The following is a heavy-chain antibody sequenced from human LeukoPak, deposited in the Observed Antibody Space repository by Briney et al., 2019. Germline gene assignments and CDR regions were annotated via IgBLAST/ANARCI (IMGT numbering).Heavy chain of an antibody. CDR1: GGSINSGNYY. CDR3: ARGPISGGYSSSFFDY. J-gene: IGHJ4*02. D-gene: IGHD6-6*01. Sequence: SQTLSLTCTVSGGSINSGNYYWSWIRQPAGKGLEWIGRIYTSGITNYNPSLKSRVTISVETSKNQFSLRLSSVTAADTAVYYCARGPISGGYSSSFFDYWGQGTLVTVSS. CDR2: IYTSGIT. V-gene: IGHV4-61*02.